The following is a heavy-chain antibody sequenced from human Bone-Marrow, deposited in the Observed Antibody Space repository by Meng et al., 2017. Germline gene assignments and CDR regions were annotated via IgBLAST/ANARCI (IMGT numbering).Heavy chain of an antibody. CDR3: ARGGLWFANWFDP. CDR2: IYHSGST. CDR1: GYSISSGYY. V-gene: IGHV4-38-2*02. D-gene: IGHD3-10*01. J-gene: IGHJ5*02. Sequence: SETLSLTCTVSGYSISSGYYWGWIRQPPGKGLEWIGSIYHSGSTNYNPSLKSRVTISVATSKNQFSLKLSSVAAADTAVYYCARGGLWFANWFDPWGQGTLVTVSS.